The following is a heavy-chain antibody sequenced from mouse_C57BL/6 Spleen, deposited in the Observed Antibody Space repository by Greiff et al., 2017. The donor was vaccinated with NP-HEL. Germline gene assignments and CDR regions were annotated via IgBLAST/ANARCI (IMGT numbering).Heavy chain of an antibody. CDR1: GYAFSSYW. D-gene: IGHD4-1*01. V-gene: IGHV1-80*01. Sequence: QVHVKQSGAELVKPGASVKISCKASGYAFSSYWMNWVKQRPGKGLEWIGQIYPGDGDTNYNGKFKGKATLTADKSSSTAYMQLSSLTSEDSAVYCCARRNGDGFDYWGQGTTLTVSS. CDR3: ARRNGDGFDY. J-gene: IGHJ2*01. CDR2: IYPGDGDT.